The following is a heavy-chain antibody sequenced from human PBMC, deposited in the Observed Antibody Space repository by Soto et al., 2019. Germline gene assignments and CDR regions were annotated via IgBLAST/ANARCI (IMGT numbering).Heavy chain of an antibody. V-gene: IGHV3-9*01. CDR1: GFTFDDYA. J-gene: IGHJ3*02. CDR3: AKQSHDAFDI. Sequence: GGSLRLSCAASGFTFDDYAMHWVRQAPGKGLEWVSGISWNSGSIGYADSVKGRFTISRDNAKNSLYLQMNSLRAEDTALYYCAKQSHDAFDIWGQGTMVTVSS. CDR2: ISWNSGSI.